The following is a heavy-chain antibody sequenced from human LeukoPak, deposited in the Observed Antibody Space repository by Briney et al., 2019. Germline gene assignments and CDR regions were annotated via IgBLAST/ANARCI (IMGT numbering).Heavy chain of an antibody. CDR2: IYYSGST. Sequence: SETLSLTCTVSGGSISSYYWSWIRQPPGKGLEWIGYIYYSGSTNYNPSLKSRVTISVDTSKNQFSLKLSSVTAADTAVYYCARVGGSSGWFDYWGQGTLVTVSS. D-gene: IGHD6-19*01. V-gene: IGHV4-59*12. CDR3: ARVGGSSGWFDY. CDR1: GGSISSYY. J-gene: IGHJ4*02.